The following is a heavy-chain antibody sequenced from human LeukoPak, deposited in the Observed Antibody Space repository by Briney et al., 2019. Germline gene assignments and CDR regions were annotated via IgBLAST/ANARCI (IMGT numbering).Heavy chain of an antibody. D-gene: IGHD3/OR15-3a*01. Sequence: GGSLRLSCAASRFTFSSYGMHWVRQAPGKGLEWVAVISYDGSNKYYADSVKGRFTISRDNSKNTLYLQMNSLRAEDTAVYYCAKGPADWLLYRWFDPWGQGTLVTVSS. J-gene: IGHJ5*02. CDR2: ISYDGSNK. CDR3: AKGPADWLLYRWFDP. V-gene: IGHV3-30*18. CDR1: RFTFSSYG.